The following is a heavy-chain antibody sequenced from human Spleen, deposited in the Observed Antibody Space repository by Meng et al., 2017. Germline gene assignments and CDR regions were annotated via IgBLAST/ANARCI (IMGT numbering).Heavy chain of an antibody. D-gene: IGHD4-11*01. Sequence: QWRLEQWGAGLLKRSETLSLICVVSGGYFSDYYWSWIRQPPGKGLEWIGEINHSGSTNYNPSLESRATISVDTSQNNLSLKLSSVTAADSAVYYCARGPTTMAHDFDYWAQGTLVTVSS. CDR2: INHSGST. CDR3: ARGPTTMAHDFDY. CDR1: GGYFSDYY. J-gene: IGHJ4*02. V-gene: IGHV4-34*01.